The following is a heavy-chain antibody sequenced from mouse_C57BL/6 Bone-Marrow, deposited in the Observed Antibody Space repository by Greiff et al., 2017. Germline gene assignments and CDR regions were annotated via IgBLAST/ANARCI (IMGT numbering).Heavy chain of an antibody. CDR1: GYTFTSYW. J-gene: IGHJ2*01. CDR2: IYPTSGRT. CDR3: ARSGPVGRSFDY. D-gene: IGHD4-1*01. V-gene: IGHV1-55*01. Sequence: QVQLQQPGAELVKPGASVKMSCKASGYTFTSYWITWVKQRPGQGLEWIGDIYPTSGRTNYNEKFKSKAILTVYTSSNTAYMQLSSLTSEDSAVCYCARSGPVGRSFDYWGQGTTLTVSS.